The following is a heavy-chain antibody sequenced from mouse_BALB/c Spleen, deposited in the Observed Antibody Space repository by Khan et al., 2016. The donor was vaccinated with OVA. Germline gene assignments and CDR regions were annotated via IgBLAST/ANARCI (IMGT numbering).Heavy chain of an antibody. CDR2: INPSNGDT. CDR3: TRSGYGSFAY. CDR1: GYTFTSYY. V-gene: IGHV1-53*01. J-gene: IGHJ3*01. D-gene: IGHD2-2*01. Sequence: VQLQQSGAELVKPGASVRLSCKASGYTFTSYYLYWVKQRPGQGLEWIGDINPSNGDTNYNEKFKSKATLTVDKSSSTAYKHLNSLTTEDFAVYYCTRSGYGSFAYWGQGTLVTVSA.